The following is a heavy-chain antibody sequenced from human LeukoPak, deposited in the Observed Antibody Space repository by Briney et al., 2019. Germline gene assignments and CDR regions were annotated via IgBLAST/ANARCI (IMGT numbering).Heavy chain of an antibody. J-gene: IGHJ4*02. CDR1: GFTFSNFW. D-gene: IGHD2-2*01. V-gene: IGHV3-7*01. CDR2: ISPDGSDK. Sequence: VGSLRLSCAASGFTFSNFWMNWVRQAPGRGLEWVADISPDGSDKFYVDSVKGRFTISRDNAKNSVYLQMNSLTTEDTAVYYCSGRDSSRNPWAYWGQGALVSVSS. CDR3: SGRDSSRNPWAY.